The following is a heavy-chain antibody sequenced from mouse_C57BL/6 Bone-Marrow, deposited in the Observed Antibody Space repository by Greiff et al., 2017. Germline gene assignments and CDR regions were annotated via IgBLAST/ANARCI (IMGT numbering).Heavy chain of an antibody. CDR1: GFTFSDYY. CDR2: INYDGSST. J-gene: IGHJ3*01. CDR3: AREGDYYGYDGAWFAY. D-gene: IGHD2-2*01. V-gene: IGHV5-16*01. Sequence: EVMLVESEGGLVQPGSSMKLSCTASGFTFSDYYMAWVRQVPEKGLEWVANINYDGSSTYYLDSLKSRFIISRDNAKNILYLQRSSLKSEDTATYYCAREGDYYGYDGAWFAYWGQGTLVTVSA.